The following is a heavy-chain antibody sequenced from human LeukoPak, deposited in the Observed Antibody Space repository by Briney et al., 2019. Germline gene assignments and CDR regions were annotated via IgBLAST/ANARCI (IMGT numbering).Heavy chain of an antibody. J-gene: IGHJ4*02. V-gene: IGHV3-11*06. Sequence: GGSLRLSCAASGFTFSDYYMSWIRQAPGKGPEWVSYISSSSSYTNYADSVKGRFTISRDNAKNSLYLQMNSLRAEDTAVYYCARVGTIAVAAIDYWGQGTLVTVSS. CDR3: ARVGTIAVAAIDY. D-gene: IGHD6-19*01. CDR2: ISSSSSYT. CDR1: GFTFSDYY.